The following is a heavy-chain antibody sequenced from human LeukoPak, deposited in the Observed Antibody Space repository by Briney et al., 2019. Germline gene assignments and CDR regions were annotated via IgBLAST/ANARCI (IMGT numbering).Heavy chain of an antibody. Sequence: SVKVSCKASGGTFSSHTITWVRQAPGQGLEWMGGINIIFGTANYAQKFQGRVTIIADESTSTAYMELSSLRSEDTAVYYCAGEGGQWLVRYWGQGTLVTVSS. CDR2: INIIFGTA. CDR1: GGTFSSHT. D-gene: IGHD6-19*01. J-gene: IGHJ4*02. CDR3: AGEGGQWLVRY. V-gene: IGHV1-69*13.